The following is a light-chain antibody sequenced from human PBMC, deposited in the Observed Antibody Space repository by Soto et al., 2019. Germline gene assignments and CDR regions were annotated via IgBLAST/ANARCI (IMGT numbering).Light chain of an antibody. CDR2: DVG. CDR1: SSDVGAFNY. V-gene: IGLV2-14*03. Sequence: QSALTQPASVSGSPGQSITISCTGTSSDVGAFNYVSWYQQHPGKAPKLMIFDVGNRPSGVSNRFSGSKSGNTASLTISWLQAEDEADYYCNSYTSSGTVVFGGWTKVTVL. CDR3: NSYTSSGTVV. J-gene: IGLJ3*02.